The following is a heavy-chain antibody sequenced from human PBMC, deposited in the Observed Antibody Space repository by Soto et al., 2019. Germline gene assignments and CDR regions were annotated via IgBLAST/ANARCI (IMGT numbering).Heavy chain of an antibody. J-gene: IGHJ5*02. D-gene: IGHD2-2*01. CDR1: GYTFTSYY. CDR3: ARGCSSTSCYEVSWFDP. Sequence: ASVKVSCKASGYTFTSYYMHWVRQAPGQGLEWMGIINPSGGSTSYAQKFQGRVTMTRDTSTSTVYMELSSLRSEDTAVYYCARGCSSTSCYEVSWFDPWGQGTLVTVSS. V-gene: IGHV1-46*03. CDR2: INPSGGST.